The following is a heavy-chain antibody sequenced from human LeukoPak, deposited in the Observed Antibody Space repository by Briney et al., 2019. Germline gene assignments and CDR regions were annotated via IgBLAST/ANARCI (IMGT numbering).Heavy chain of an antibody. CDR1: GYTFTGYY. V-gene: IGHV1-2*02. J-gene: IGHJ3*02. D-gene: IGHD3-9*01. Sequence: ASVKVSCKASGYTFTGYYMHWVRQAPGQGLEWMGWINPNSGGTNYAQKFQGRVTMTRDTSISTAYMELSRLRSDDTAVYYCARDPPTTYYDTLTGYSTDAFDIWGQGTMVTVSS. CDR3: ARDPPTTYYDTLTGYSTDAFDI. CDR2: INPNSGGT.